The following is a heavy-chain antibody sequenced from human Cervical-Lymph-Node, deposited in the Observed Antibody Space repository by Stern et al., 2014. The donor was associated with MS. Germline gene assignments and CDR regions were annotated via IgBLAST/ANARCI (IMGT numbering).Heavy chain of an antibody. CDR3: TKDSGSFSIDS. J-gene: IGHJ4*02. V-gene: IGHV1-46*03. Sequence: QLVQSGAEVKKPGASVKVSCKASGYTFTNYYMHWVRQAPGQGLEWMGIINPSGDTTTYAQMLQGRVTVTRDTSTSTVYMELSSLKSEDTAIYYCTKDSGSFSIDSWGQGTLVTVSS. CDR2: INPSGDTT. D-gene: IGHD1-26*01. CDR1: GYTFTNYY.